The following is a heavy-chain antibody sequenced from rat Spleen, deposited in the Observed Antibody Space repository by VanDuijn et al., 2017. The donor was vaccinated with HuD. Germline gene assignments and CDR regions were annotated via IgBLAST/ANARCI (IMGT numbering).Heavy chain of an antibody. CDR2: ISFDGSNT. J-gene: IGHJ4*01. V-gene: IGHV5-22*01. CDR3: VRPHSSLYVMDA. CDR1: GFTFSNYY. D-gene: IGHD1-2*01. Sequence: EVQLVESGGGLVQPGRSMKLSCAASGFTFSNYYMAWVRQAPTKGLEWVTTISFDGSNTYYGDSVKGRFTISRDNAKSTLYLQMNSLRSEDTATYYCVRPHSSLYVMDAWGQGASVTVSS.